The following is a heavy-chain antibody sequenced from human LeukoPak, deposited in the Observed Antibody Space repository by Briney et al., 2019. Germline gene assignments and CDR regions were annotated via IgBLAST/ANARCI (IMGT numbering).Heavy chain of an antibody. D-gene: IGHD3-16*01. J-gene: IGHJ1*01. V-gene: IGHV1-8*03. CDR3: ARGAPAVVPSDYGPGYFRH. Sequence: GASVKVSCKASGYTFTSYDINWVRQATGQGLEWMGWMNPNSGNTGYAQKFQGRVTITRNTSISTAYMELSSLRSEDTAVYYCARGAPAVVPSDYGPGYFRHWGQGTLVTVSS. CDR2: MNPNSGNT. CDR1: GYTFTSYD.